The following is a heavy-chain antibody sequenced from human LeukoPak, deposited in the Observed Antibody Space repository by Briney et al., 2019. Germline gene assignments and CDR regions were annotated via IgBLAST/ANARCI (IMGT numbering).Heavy chain of an antibody. D-gene: IGHD6-19*01. Sequence: GASVKVSCKASGYTFTSYHMHWVRQAPGQGLEWMGIINPSGGSTSYAQKFQGRVTMTRDTSTSTVNMELSSLRSEDTAVYYCARDRVAVAGTLDYWGQGTLVSVSS. V-gene: IGHV1-46*01. CDR2: INPSGGST. CDR3: ARDRVAVAGTLDY. J-gene: IGHJ4*02. CDR1: GYTFTSYH.